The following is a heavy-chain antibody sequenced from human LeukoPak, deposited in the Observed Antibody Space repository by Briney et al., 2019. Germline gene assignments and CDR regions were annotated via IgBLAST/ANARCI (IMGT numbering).Heavy chain of an antibody. CDR2: IYSGGST. D-gene: IGHD6-19*01. CDR3: ARGYSSGWYGSSYFDY. CDR1: GFTVSSNC. V-gene: IGHV3-66*01. Sequence: GGSLRLSCAASGFTVSSNCMSWVRQAPGKGLEWVSVIYSGGSTYYADSVKGRFTISRDNAKNSLYLQMDSLRAEDTAVYYCARGYSSGWYGSSYFDYWGQGTLVTVSS. J-gene: IGHJ4*02.